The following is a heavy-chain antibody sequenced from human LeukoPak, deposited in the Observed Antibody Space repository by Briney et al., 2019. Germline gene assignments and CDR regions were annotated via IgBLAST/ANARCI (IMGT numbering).Heavy chain of an antibody. J-gene: IGHJ4*02. CDR2: MNPNSGNT. CDR3: ARGVRDFWSGQNFDY. V-gene: IGHV1-8*01. Sequence: ASVNVSFKASGYTFTIYDINWVRQATGQGLEWMGWMNPNSGNTGYAQKFQGRVTMTRNTSISTAYMELSSLRSEDTAVYYCARGVRDFWSGQNFDYWGQGTLVTVSS. D-gene: IGHD3-3*01. CDR1: GYTFTIYD.